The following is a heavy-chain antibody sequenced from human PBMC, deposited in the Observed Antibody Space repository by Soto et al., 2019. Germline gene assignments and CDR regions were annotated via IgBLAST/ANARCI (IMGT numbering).Heavy chain of an antibody. J-gene: IGHJ3*01. CDR3: ARGGSSDWQVAFDF. V-gene: IGHV4-34*01. D-gene: IGHD6-19*01. CDR1: GGSFSGYF. Sequence: TLSLTCAVYGGSFSGYFWNWIRQSPGKGLEWIGKVNHNGRNNYNPSLKSRVTISLDMSKNQISLKLTSVTAADTAVYYCARGGSSDWQVAFDFWGQGTMVTVSS. CDR2: VNHNGRN.